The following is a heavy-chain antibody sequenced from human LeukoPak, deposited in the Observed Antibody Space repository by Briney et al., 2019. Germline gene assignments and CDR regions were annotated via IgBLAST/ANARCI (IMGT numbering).Heavy chain of an antibody. CDR2: ISYDGSNK. CDR1: GFTFSSYA. Sequence: GGSLRLSCAASGFTFSSYAMHWVRQAPGKGLEWVAVISYDGSNKYYADSVKGRFTISRDNSKNTLYLQMYSLRAEDTAVYYCARAPWYCSGGSCYKYYYYGMDVWGQGTTVTVSS. J-gene: IGHJ6*02. CDR3: ARAPWYCSGGSCYKYYYYGMDV. V-gene: IGHV3-30-3*01. D-gene: IGHD2-15*01.